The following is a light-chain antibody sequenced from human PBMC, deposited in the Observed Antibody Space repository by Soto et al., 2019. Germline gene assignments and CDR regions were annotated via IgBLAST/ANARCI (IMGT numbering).Light chain of an antibody. V-gene: IGLV4-69*01. CDR1: SGHSSYG. Sequence: QPVLTQPPSASASLGASVKLTCTLSSGHSSYGIAWHQQQPEKGPRYLMKLNSDGSHSKGDGIPDRFSGSSSGAERYLTISSLQSEDEADYYCQTWGTGIRVFGGGTKVTVL. CDR2: LNSDGSH. J-gene: IGLJ3*02. CDR3: QTWGTGIRV.